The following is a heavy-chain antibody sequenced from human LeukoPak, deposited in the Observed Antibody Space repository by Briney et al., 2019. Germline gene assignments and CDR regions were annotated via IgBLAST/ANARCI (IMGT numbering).Heavy chain of an antibody. V-gene: IGHV1-18*01. CDR2: ICAYNGNT. D-gene: IGHD3-3*01. Sequence: ASVKVSCKASGYTFTSYGISWVRQAPGQGLEWMGWICAYNGNTNYAQKLQGRVTMTTDTSTSTAYMELRSLRSDDTAVYYCASSTDGDYDFWSGYFVWGQGTLVTVSS. CDR1: GYTFTSYG. J-gene: IGHJ4*02. CDR3: ASSTDGDYDFWSGYFV.